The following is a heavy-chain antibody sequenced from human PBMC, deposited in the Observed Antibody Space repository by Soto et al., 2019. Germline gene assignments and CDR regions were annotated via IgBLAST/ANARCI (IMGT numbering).Heavy chain of an antibody. V-gene: IGHV3-30-3*01. CDR3: ARDHGMFLSYYYYGMDV. CDR1: GFTFSRFS. J-gene: IGHJ6*02. Sequence: LRLSCAASGFTFSRFSMHWVRQAPGKGLAWVAVISYDGSNTHYAESVKGRFNISRDDSKNTVYLQMNNLRGEDSAVYYCARDHGMFLSYYYYGMDVWGQGTTVTVSS. CDR2: ISYDGSNT. D-gene: IGHD3-10*02.